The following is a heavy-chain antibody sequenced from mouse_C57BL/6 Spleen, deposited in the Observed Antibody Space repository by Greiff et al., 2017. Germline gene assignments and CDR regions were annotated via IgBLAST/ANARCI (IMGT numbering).Heavy chain of an antibody. Sequence: QVQLQQPGAELVKPGASVKLSCKASGYTFTSYWMHWVKQRPGQGLEWIGMIHPNSGSTNYNKKFKSKATLTVDKSSSTAYMQLSSLTSEDSAVYYCARSGDRRAMDYWGQGTSVTVSS. CDR2: IHPNSGST. V-gene: IGHV1-64*01. CDR1: GYTFTSYW. J-gene: IGHJ4*01. D-gene: IGHD3-1*01. CDR3: ARSGDRRAMDY.